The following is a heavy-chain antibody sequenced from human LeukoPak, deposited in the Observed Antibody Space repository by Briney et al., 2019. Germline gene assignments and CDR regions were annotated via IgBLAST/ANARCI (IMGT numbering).Heavy chain of an antibody. D-gene: IGHD3-10*02. CDR3: ARASVRAFDI. J-gene: IGHJ3*02. CDR2: ISSSGSTI. CDR1: GGSISSSSYY. Sequence: LSLTCTVSGGSISSSSYYWGWIRQAPGEGLEWVSYISSSGSTIYYADSVKGRFTISRDNAKNSLYLQMNSLRAEDTAVYYCARASVRAFDIWGQGTMVTVSS. V-gene: IGHV3-11*01.